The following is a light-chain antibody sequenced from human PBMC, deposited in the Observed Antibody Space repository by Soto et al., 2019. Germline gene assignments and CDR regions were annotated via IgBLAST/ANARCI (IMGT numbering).Light chain of an antibody. V-gene: IGKV3-20*01. J-gene: IGKJ5*01. CDR3: QQYGSSPIT. CDR2: VAS. Sequence: EIVLTQSPGTLSLSPGERVTLSCRASQSVSSNYLAWYQQKPGQAPRLLIYVASNRATGIPDRFSGSGSGTDFTLTISRLEPEDFAVYYCQQYGSSPITFGQGTRLEIK. CDR1: QSVSSNY.